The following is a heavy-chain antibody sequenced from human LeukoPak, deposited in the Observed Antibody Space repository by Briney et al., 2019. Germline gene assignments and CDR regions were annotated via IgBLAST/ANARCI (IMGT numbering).Heavy chain of an antibody. CDR2: IYHSGST. J-gene: IGHJ4*02. V-gene: IGHV4-38-2*02. D-gene: IGHD3-22*01. CDR1: GYSISSGYY. CDR3: AILYYYDSSGYPGFSD. Sequence: SETLSLTCTVSGYSISSGYYWGWIRQPPGKGLEWIGSIYHSGSTYYNPSLKSRVTISVDTSKNQFSLKLSSVTAADTAVYYCAILYYYDSSGYPGFSDWGQGTLVTVSS.